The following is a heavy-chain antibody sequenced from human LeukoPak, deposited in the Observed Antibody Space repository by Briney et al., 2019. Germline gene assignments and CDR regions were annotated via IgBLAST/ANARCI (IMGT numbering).Heavy chain of an antibody. D-gene: IGHD2-15*01. CDR2: INPNSGGT. V-gene: IGHV1-2*02. J-gene: IGHJ5*02. CDR3: AREGWSDP. Sequence: ASVKVSCKASGYTFTDYHMHWVRQAPGKGSEWMGWINPNSGGTNYAQKFQGRVTMTRDTSITTAYMELSRLRSDDTAVYYCAREGWSDPWGQGTLVTVSS. CDR1: GYTFTDYH.